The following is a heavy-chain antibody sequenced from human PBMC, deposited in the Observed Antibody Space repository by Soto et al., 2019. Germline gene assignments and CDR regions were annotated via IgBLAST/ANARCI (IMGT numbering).Heavy chain of an antibody. Sequence: GGSLRLSCAASGFTFSDYYMSWIRQAPGKGLEWVSYISSSGSTIYYADSVKGRFTISRDNAKNSLYLQMNSLRAEDTAVYYCARDKGVEMSTVTEYYFDYWGQGTLVTVSS. D-gene: IGHD4-4*01. J-gene: IGHJ4*02. CDR3: ARDKGVEMSTVTEYYFDY. CDR1: GFTFSDYY. CDR2: ISSSGSTI. V-gene: IGHV3-11*01.